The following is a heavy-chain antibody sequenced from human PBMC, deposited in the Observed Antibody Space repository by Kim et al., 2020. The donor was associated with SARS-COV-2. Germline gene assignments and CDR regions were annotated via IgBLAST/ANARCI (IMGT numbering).Heavy chain of an antibody. CDR3: AKESGSGSYYAWTYYYYGMDV. CDR2: ISYDGSNK. J-gene: IGHJ6*02. V-gene: IGHV3-30*18. D-gene: IGHD3-10*01. CDR1: GFTFSSYG. Sequence: GGSLRLSCAASGFTFSSYGMHWVRQAPGKGLEWVAVISYDGSNKYYADSVKGRFTISRDNSKNTLYLQMNSLRAEDTAVYYCAKESGSGSYYAWTYYYYGMDVGGQGTTGTVSS.